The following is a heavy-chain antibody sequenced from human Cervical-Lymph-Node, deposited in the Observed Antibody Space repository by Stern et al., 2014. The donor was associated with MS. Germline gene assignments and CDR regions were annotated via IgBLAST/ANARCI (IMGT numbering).Heavy chain of an antibody. CDR1: GGSFYSYG. CDR3: ARERGSTGLTKYFDY. Sequence: QVQLVESGAEVKKPGSSVKVSCKTSGGSFYSYGISWVRQAPGQGLEWMGGIIPLFGIANYTQKFQGRVTITADESTSTAYMELSSLRSEDTAIYYCARERGSTGLTKYFDYWGQGTLVTVSS. V-gene: IGHV1-69*01. J-gene: IGHJ4*02. D-gene: IGHD2-8*02. CDR2: IIPLFGIA.